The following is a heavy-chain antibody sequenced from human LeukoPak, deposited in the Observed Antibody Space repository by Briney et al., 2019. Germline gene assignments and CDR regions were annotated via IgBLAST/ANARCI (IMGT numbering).Heavy chain of an antibody. CDR3: ARDAPGIAATGVY. Sequence: PSETLSLTCIVSGDSISSGTYYWNWIRQPAGKGLEWIGRIYTSGSTSGSTSCNPSLKSRVTISVDMSKNQFSLSLSSVTAADTAVYYCARDAPGIAATGVYWGQGTLVTVSS. V-gene: IGHV4-61*02. D-gene: IGHD6-13*01. CDR2: IYTSGSTSGST. CDR1: GDSISSGTYY. J-gene: IGHJ4*02.